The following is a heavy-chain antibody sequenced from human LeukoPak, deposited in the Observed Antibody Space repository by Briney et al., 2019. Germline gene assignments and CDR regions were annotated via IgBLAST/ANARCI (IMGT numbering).Heavy chain of an antibody. CDR2: IREERGQE. D-gene: IGHD5-18*01. V-gene: IGHV3-7*03. J-gene: IGHJ5*02. CDR3: ASLDTAKQPLANH. CDR1: GLTVSNHW. Sequence: TGGSLRLSCVASGLTVSNHWMSWVRQAPGKGLEWVANIREERGQEYYVDSVKGRFTISKNSAKNSPYLQMNTLRVEDTAMYYCASLDTAKQPLANHWGQGTLVTVSS.